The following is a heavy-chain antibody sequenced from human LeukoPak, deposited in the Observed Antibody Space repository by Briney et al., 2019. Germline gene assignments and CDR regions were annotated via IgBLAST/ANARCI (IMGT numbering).Heavy chain of an antibody. V-gene: IGHV1-69*05. Sequence: SVKVSCKASGGTFSSYAISWVRQAPGQGLEWMGGIIPIFGTANYAQKFQGRVTITTDESTSTAYMELSSLRSEDAAVYYCARDLGGQGDWFDPWGQATLVTDSS. CDR1: GGTFSSYA. CDR2: IIPIFGTA. J-gene: IGHJ5*02. CDR3: ARDLGGQGDWFDP. D-gene: IGHD2-15*01.